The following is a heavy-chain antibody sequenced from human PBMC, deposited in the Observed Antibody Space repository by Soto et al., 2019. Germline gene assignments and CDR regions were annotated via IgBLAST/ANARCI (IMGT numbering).Heavy chain of an antibody. V-gene: IGHV4-59*08. CDR3: ARRSRGSRAGMAV. J-gene: IGHJ6*02. CDR2: IYYSGST. Sequence: PSETLSLTCTVSGGSISSYYWNWIRQPPGKGLEWIGYIYYSGSTDYNPSLKSRVTISIDTSKNQFSLKLSSVTAADTAVYYCARRSRGSRAGMAVWGQGTTVTVS. CDR1: GGSISSYY. D-gene: IGHD3-16*01.